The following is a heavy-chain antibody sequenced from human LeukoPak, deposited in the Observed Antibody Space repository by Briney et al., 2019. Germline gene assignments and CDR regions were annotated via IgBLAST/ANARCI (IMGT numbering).Heavy chain of an antibody. V-gene: IGHV3-66*01. CDR1: GFIVSSNY. CDR3: AREAGWSSSWNKRWFDP. J-gene: IGHJ5*02. Sequence: PGGSLRLSCAASGFIVSSNYVSWVRQAPGKGPEWVSVIYSGGSAYYADSVKGRFTISRDNSKNTLDLQMNSLRAEDTAVYYCAREAGWSSSWNKRWFDPWGQGTLVTVSS. D-gene: IGHD6-13*01. CDR2: IYSGGSA.